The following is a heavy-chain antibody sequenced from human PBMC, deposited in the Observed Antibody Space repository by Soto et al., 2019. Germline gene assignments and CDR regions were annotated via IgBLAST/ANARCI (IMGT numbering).Heavy chain of an antibody. J-gene: IGHJ5*02. CDR3: ARQRVIPATPTNWFDP. Sequence: PSETLSLTCTVSGGSISSYYWSWIRQPPGKGLEWNGYIYYSGSSNYNPSLKSRVTLSVDTSKNQFSLKLTSVTASDTAVYYCARQRVIPATPTNWFDPWGQGTLVTVSS. V-gene: IGHV4-59*08. CDR1: GGSISSYY. CDR2: IYYSGSS. D-gene: IGHD2-15*01.